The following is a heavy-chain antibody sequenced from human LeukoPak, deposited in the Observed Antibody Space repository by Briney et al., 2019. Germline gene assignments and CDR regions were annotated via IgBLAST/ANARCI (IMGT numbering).Heavy chain of an antibody. V-gene: IGHV3-74*01. J-gene: IGHJ6*03. Sequence: GGSLRLSCAASGFTFSNYWMHWVRHARGKGLVWVSRINSEGSSTSYADSVKGRLTISRDNAKNTLYPQLNSLRAEDTAVYYCARGGFCSGGSCPVDYYYYMDVWGKGTTVTVSS. D-gene: IGHD2-15*01. CDR1: GFTFSNYW. CDR3: ARGGFCSGGSCPVDYYYYMDV. CDR2: INSEGSST.